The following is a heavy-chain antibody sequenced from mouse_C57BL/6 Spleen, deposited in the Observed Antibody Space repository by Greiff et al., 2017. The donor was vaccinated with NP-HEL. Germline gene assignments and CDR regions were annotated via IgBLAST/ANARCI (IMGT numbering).Heavy chain of an antibody. CDR1: GYTFTSYW. CDR2: IHPYSGST. V-gene: IGHV1-64*01. D-gene: IGHD2-9*01. CDR3: ASSFYGNDNYFDD. Sequence: QVQLQQPGAELVKPGASVKLSCKASGYTFTSYWMHWVKQRPGQGLEWIGMIHPYSGSTNYNEKFKSKATLTVDKSSSTAYMQLSSLTSEDSAVDYCASSFYGNDNYFDDWGQGTTLTVAS. J-gene: IGHJ2*01.